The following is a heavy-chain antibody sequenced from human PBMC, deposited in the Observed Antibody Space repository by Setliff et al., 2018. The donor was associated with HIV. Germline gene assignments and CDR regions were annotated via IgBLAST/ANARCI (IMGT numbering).Heavy chain of an antibody. D-gene: IGHD3-3*01. V-gene: IGHV4-61*02. CDR1: GASTHSKNFY. Sequence: SETLSLTCTVSGASTHSKNFYWNWIRQSAGKGLEWIGRVYATGSADYNSSLESRVTISLDTSRNRFFLKLRSVTAADTAVYFCAREETYSLWSGHYLHGAFDVWGQGTVVTVSS. CDR2: VYATGSA. CDR3: AREETYSLWSGHYLHGAFDV. J-gene: IGHJ3*01.